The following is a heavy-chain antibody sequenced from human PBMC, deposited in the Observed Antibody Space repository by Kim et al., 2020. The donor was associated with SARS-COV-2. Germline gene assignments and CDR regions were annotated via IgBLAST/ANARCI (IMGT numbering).Heavy chain of an antibody. CDR1: GGSFSGYY. Sequence: SETLSLTCAVYGGSFSGYYWSWIRQPPGKGLEWIGEINHSGSTNYNPSLKSRVTISVDTSKNQFSLKLSSVTAADTAVYYCARGRAMPYWGQGTLVTVSS. CDR3: ARGRAMPY. CDR2: INHSGST. J-gene: IGHJ4*02. D-gene: IGHD2-2*01. V-gene: IGHV4-34*01.